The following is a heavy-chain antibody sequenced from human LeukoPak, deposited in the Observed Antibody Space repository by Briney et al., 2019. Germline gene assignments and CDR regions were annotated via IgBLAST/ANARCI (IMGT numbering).Heavy chain of an antibody. CDR2: IGKNQ. V-gene: IGHV3-23*01. J-gene: IGHJ4*02. Sequence: GESLRLSCAPSRFSLGNFVMSWVRQAPGKGLEWVATIGKNQYYSDSVKGGFTISKDNSKNMMYLQMDSLGVDDTAIYYCAKGSSGDYDNLGQGTLVTVSS. CDR1: RFSLGNFV. D-gene: IGHD4-17*01. CDR3: AKGSSGDYDN.